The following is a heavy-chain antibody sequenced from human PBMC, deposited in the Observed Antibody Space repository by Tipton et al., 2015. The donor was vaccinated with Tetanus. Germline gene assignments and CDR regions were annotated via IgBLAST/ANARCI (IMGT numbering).Heavy chain of an antibody. J-gene: IGHJ4*02. D-gene: IGHD3-16*01. Sequence: SLTCTVSGGSIRGGTFYWGWIRQPPGKGLEWIGSIYESGDTYYIPSLKSRVTISVDTSKNQFSLNLNSMADAGTGVYYGARHQFGFFTPFDYWGQGNLVTNSS. CDR3: ARHQFGFFTPFDY. CDR1: GGSIRGGTFY. V-gene: IGHV4-39*01. CDR2: IYESGDT.